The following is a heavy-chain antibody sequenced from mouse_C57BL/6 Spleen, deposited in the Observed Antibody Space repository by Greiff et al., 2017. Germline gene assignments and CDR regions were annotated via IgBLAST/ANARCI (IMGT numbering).Heavy chain of an antibody. CDR1: GFSFNTYA. D-gene: IGHD2-4*01. J-gene: IGHJ1*03. CDR2: IRSKSNNYAT. CDR3: VRQDDYAWYFDV. V-gene: IGHV10-1*01. Sequence: EVQRVESGGGLVQPKGSLKLSCAASGFSFNTYAMNWVRQAPGKGLEWVARIRSKSNNYATYYADTVKDRFTISRDDSESMLYLQMNNLKTEDTXMYYCVRQDDYAWYFDVWGTGTTVTVSS.